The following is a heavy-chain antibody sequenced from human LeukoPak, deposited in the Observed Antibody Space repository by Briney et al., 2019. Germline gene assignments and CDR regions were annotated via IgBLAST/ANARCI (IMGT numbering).Heavy chain of an antibody. V-gene: IGHV3-33*01. D-gene: IGHD2-2*02. CDR2: IWYDGSKT. Sequence: PGGSLRLSCAASGFPFRNYGMHWVRQAPGKGLEWVAIIWYDGSKTYYADSVKGRFTISGDNLSNTLYLQMNSLRAEDTALYFCARAPYTTGRSFYFDSWGQGTLVTVSS. J-gene: IGHJ4*02. CDR3: ARAPYTTGRSFYFDS. CDR1: GFPFRNYG.